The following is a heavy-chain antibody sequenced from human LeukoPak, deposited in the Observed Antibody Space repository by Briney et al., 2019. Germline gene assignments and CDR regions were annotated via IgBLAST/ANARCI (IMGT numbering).Heavy chain of an antibody. CDR3: AKDGGWLQYFDY. CDR2: ISWDGGST. J-gene: IGHJ4*02. V-gene: IGHV3-43D*03. CDR1: GFSFDDYA. Sequence: GGSLRLSCAASGFSFDDYAMHWVRQAPGKGLECVSLISWDGGSTYYADSVKGRFPISRDNSKNSLYLQMNSLRAEDTALYYCAKDGGWLQYFDYWGQGALVTVSS. D-gene: IGHD5-24*01.